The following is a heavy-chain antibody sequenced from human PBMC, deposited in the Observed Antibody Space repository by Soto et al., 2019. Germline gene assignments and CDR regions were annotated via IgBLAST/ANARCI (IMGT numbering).Heavy chain of an antibody. CDR3: ARDWIRGYYDSSGYYTYSNWFDP. J-gene: IGHJ5*02. CDR1: GFTFSSYW. D-gene: IGHD3-22*01. CDR2: IKQDGSEK. Sequence: GGSLRLSCAASGFTFSSYWMSWVRQAPGKGLEWVANIKQDGSEKYYVDSVKGRFTISRDNAKNSLYLQMNSLRAEDTAVYYCARDWIRGYYDSSGYYTYSNWFDPWGQGTLFTVSS. V-gene: IGHV3-7*01.